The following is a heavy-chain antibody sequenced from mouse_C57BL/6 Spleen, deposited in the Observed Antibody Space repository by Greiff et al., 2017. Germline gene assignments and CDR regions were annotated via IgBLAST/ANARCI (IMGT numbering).Heavy chain of an antibody. CDR1: GYSITSGYY. D-gene: IGHD4-1*01. CDR2: ISYDGSN. V-gene: IGHV3-6*01. Sequence: EVKLVESGPGLVKPSQSLSLTCSVTGYSITSGYYWNWIRQFPGNKLEWMGYISYDGSNNYNPSLKNRISITRDTSKNQFFLKLNSVTTEDTATYYCAGTGSYFDYWGQGTTLTVSS. CDR3: AGTGSYFDY. J-gene: IGHJ2*01.